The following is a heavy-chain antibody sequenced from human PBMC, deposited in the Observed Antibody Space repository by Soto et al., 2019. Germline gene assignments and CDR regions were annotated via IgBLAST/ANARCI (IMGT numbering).Heavy chain of an antibody. CDR3: ARDRGDAFDI. V-gene: IGHV4-59*01. CDR2: IYYSGST. D-gene: IGHD5-12*01. CDR1: GGSISSYY. Sequence: LSLTCTVSGGSISSYYWSWIRQPPGKGLEWIGYIYYSGSTNYNPSLKSRVTISVDTSKNQFSLKLSSVTAADTAVYYCARDRGDAFDIWGQGTMVTVSS. J-gene: IGHJ3*02.